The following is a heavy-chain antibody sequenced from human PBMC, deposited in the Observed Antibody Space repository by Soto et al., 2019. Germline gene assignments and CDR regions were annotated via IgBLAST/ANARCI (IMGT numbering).Heavy chain of an antibody. V-gene: IGHV5-51*01. CDR1: GGKFAGYW. D-gene: IGHD3-3*01. CDR3: ARGGVSTRTFDY. J-gene: IGHJ4*02. CDR2: IYPSDSDT. Sequence: XAPLKISGNGCGGKFAGYWIAWVRQMPGKGLELMGIIYPSDSDTRYRPSFQGQVTISADKSISSAYLQWSSLRASDTAMYYCARGGVSTRTFDYWGQGTPVTVSS.